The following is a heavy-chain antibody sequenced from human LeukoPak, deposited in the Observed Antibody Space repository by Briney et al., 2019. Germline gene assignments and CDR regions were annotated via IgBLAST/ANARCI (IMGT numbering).Heavy chain of an antibody. J-gene: IGHJ4*02. CDR1: GFAFSTFT. CDR2: ITSSGTNI. Sequence: GASLRLSCAASGFAFSTFTMNWVRQAPGKGLEWVSSITSSGTNIYYTDSLKGRFTISRDNAKNSLHLQLNSLRAEDTAVYYCARDLDYFDYWGQGTLVTVSS. CDR3: ARDLDYFDY. V-gene: IGHV3-21*01.